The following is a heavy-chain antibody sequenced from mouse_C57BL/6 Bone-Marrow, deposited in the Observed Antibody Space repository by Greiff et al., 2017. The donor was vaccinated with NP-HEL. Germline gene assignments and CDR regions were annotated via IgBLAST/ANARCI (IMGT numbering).Heavy chain of an antibody. D-gene: IGHD2-14*01. J-gene: IGHJ1*03. V-gene: IGHV1-74*01. Sequence: QVQLKQPGAELVKPGASVKVSCKASGYTFTSYWMHWVKQRPGQGLEWIGRIHPSDSDTNYNQKFKGKATLTVDKSSSTAYMQLSSLTSEDSAVYYCAILWGYDEGWYFDVWGTGTTVTVSS. CDR2: IHPSDSDT. CDR3: AILWGYDEGWYFDV. CDR1: GYTFTSYW.